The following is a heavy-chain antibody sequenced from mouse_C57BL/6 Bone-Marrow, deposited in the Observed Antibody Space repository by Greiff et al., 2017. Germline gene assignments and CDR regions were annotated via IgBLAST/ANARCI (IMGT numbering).Heavy chain of an antibody. CDR1: GFTFSSYG. Sequence: EVQGVESGGDLVKPGGSLKLSCAASGFTFSSYGMSWVRQTPDKRLEWVATISSGGSYTYYPDSVKGRFTISRDNAKNTLYLQMSRLKSEDTAMYYCARHKSFYWYFDVWGTGTTVTVSS. CDR3: ARHKSFYWYFDV. J-gene: IGHJ1*03. D-gene: IGHD1-3*01. CDR2: ISSGGSYT. V-gene: IGHV5-6*01.